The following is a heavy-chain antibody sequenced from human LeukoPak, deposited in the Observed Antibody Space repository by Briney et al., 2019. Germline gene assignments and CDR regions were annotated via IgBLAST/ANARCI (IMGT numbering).Heavy chain of an antibody. J-gene: IGHJ4*02. Sequence: GSLRLSCAASGFTFSSYWMSWIRQPPGKGLEWFGSIYYSGSTYYTPSLRSRVTMSVDTSKNQFSLKLSSVTAADTAIYYCARENPSGYYNRPIDYWGQGTLVTVSS. CDR1: GFTFSSYW. CDR3: ARENPSGYYNRPIDY. CDR2: IYYSGST. V-gene: IGHV4-59*01. D-gene: IGHD3-22*01.